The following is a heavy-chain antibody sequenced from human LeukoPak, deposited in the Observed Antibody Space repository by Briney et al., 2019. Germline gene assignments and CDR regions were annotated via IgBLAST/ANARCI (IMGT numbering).Heavy chain of an antibody. CDR1: GGSISSYY. CDR2: IYTSGST. D-gene: IGHD2-15*01. CDR3: ARYPVAIYYFDY. Sequence: SETLSLTCTVSGGSISSYYWSWIRQPPGKGLEWIGYIYTSGSTNYNPSLKSRVTISVDTSKNQFSLKLSSVTAADTAVYYCARYPVAIYYFDYWGQGTLVTVSS. V-gene: IGHV4-4*09. J-gene: IGHJ4*02.